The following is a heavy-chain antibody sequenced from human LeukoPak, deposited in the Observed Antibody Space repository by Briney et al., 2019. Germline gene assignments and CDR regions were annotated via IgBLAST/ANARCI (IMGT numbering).Heavy chain of an antibody. CDR2: IYYSGST. D-gene: IGHD4-17*01. CDR3: ARADYGDYLDY. Sequence: SETLSLTCTVSGGSISIYYWSWIRQPPGKGLEWIGYIYYSGSTNYNPSLKSRVTISVDTSKNQFSLKLSSVTAADTAVYYCARADYGDYLDYWGQGTLVTVSS. CDR1: GGSISIYY. J-gene: IGHJ4*02. V-gene: IGHV4-59*01.